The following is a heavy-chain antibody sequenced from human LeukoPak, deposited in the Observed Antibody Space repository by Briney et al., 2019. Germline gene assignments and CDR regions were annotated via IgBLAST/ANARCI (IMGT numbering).Heavy chain of an antibody. J-gene: IGHJ3*02. CDR1: GFSLGDYS. D-gene: IGHD1-14*01. V-gene: IGHV3-49*04. CDR3: TREETDDAFDI. Sequence: PGGSLRLSCTACGFSLGDYSMNWVRQAPGKGLEGVGFIRSKAYGGTTEYAASVKSRFTISRDDDKSIAYLQMNSLKTEDTAVYYCTREETDDAFDIWGQGKMVTVSS. CDR2: IRSKAYGGTT.